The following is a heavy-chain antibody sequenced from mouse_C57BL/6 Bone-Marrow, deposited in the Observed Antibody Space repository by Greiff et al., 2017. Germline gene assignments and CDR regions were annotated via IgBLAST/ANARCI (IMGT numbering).Heavy chain of an antibody. V-gene: IGHV1-74*01. CDR2: IPPSDSDT. D-gene: IGHD2-4*01. J-gene: IGHJ4*01. Sequence: QVQLQQPGAELVKPGASVKVSCKASGYTFTSYWMYWVKQRPGQGLEWIGRIPPSDSDTNYNQKFKSKATLTVDKSSSTAYMQLSSLTSEDSAVYDCAIGWAYDYGRLHLDYWGQGTTVTVSS. CDR3: AIGWAYDYGRLHLDY. CDR1: GYTFTSYW.